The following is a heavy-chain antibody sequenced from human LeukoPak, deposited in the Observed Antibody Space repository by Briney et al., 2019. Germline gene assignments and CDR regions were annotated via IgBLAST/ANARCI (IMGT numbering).Heavy chain of an antibody. CDR3: ARPRSHRMEAAFDI. CDR1: GYSFTSYW. V-gene: IGHV5-51*01. J-gene: IGHJ3*02. CDR2: IYPGDSDT. D-gene: IGHD2-15*01. Sequence: GESLKISCKGSGYSFTSYWIGWVRQMPGKGLEWMGIIYPGDSDTRYSPSFQGQVTISADKSIRTAYLQWSSLKASDTAMYHCARPRSHRMEAAFDIWGQGTMVTVSS.